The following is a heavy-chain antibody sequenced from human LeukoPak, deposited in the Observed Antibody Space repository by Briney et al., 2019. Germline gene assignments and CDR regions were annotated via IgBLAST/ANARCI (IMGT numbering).Heavy chain of an antibody. CDR1: GYTLTGYY. Sequence: ASVKVSCKASGYTLTGYYMHWVRQAPGQGLEWMGWINPNSGGTNYAQKFQGRVTMTRDTSISTAYMELSRLRSDDTAVYYCARDLSSWYYFDYWGQGTLVTVSS. CDR3: ARDLSSWYYFDY. D-gene: IGHD6-13*01. CDR2: INPNSGGT. J-gene: IGHJ4*02. V-gene: IGHV1-2*02.